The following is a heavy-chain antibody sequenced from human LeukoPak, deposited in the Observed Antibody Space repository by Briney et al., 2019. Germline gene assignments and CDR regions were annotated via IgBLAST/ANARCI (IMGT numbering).Heavy chain of an antibody. CDR2: ISAYNGNT. CDR1: GYTFTSYG. V-gene: IGHV1-18*04. D-gene: IGHD3-10*01. CDR3: ARDRGYGSGSYPDY. J-gene: IGHJ4*02. Sequence: ASVKVSCKASGYTFTSYGISWVRQAPGQGLEWMGWISAYNGNTNYAQKLQGRVTMTTDISTGTAYMELRSLRSDDTAVYYCARDRGYGSGSYPDYWGQGTLVTVSS.